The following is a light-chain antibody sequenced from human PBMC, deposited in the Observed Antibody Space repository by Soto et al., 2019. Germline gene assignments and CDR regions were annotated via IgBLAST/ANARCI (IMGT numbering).Light chain of an antibody. CDR2: GAS. Sequence: EIVFTQSPGTLSLSPGERATLSCSASQSVSSSYLAWYQQKPGQAPRLLIYGASSRATGIPDRFSGSGSGTDFTLTISRLEPEDFAVYYCQQYGSSQWTFGQGTKVDIK. J-gene: IGKJ1*01. CDR3: QQYGSSQWT. CDR1: QSVSSSY. V-gene: IGKV3-20*01.